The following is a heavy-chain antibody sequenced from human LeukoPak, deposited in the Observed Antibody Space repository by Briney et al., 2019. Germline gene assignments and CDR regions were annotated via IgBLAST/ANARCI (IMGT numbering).Heavy chain of an antibody. CDR3: AELGITMIGGV. V-gene: IGHV3-21*06. CDR2: IST. J-gene: IGHJ6*04. D-gene: IGHD3-10*02. CDR1: GFTFSTYN. Sequence: GGSLRLSCAASGFTFSTYNMNWVRQAPGKGLEWVSSISTYYADSVKGRFTISRDNSKNSLYLQMNSLRAEDTAVYYCAELGITMIGGVWGKGTTVTISS.